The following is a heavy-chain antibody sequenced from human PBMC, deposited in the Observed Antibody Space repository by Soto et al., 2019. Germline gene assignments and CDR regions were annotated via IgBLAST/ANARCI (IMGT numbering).Heavy chain of an antibody. D-gene: IGHD1-7*01. Sequence: CASVKVSCKASGYPFFKYFIHWVQQAPGQGLEWIGIINPSRGSATYGPIFQGRVSLTTDMPTSTVYMELSSLRSEDTAIYYCARPLIGNTIDLWGQGTSVTVSS. CDR1: GYPFFKYF. CDR2: INPSRGSA. V-gene: IGHV1-46*01. J-gene: IGHJ3*01. CDR3: ARPLIGNTIDL.